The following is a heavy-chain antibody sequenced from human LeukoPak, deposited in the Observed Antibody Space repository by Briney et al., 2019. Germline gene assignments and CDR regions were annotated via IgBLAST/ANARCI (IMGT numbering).Heavy chain of an antibody. J-gene: IGHJ4*02. D-gene: IGHD3-10*01. Sequence: SETLPLTRTVSGGSISSCDDYWSWIRQPPAKGLEWIGYIYYSGSTYYNPSLKSRVTISVDSSKNQFSLKLNSVTAADTAVYYCARDGALYYGSGKIHTPGIDHWGQGTLVTVSS. CDR2: IYYSGST. V-gene: IGHV4-30-4*01. CDR1: GGSISSCDDY. CDR3: ARDGALYYGSGKIHTPGIDH.